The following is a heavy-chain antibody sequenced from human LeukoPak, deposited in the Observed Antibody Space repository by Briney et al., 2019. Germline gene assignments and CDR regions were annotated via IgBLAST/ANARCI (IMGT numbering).Heavy chain of an antibody. CDR1: GFPFSSYW. V-gene: IGHV3-7*04. CDR3: TRVGYIDEGIDY. Sequence: GGSLRLSCVASGFPFSSYWMTWVRQAPGKGLEWVANIKQDGSKKSYVDSVRGRFAISKDNAKNSLYLQMNSLRAEDTAIYYCTRVGYIDEGIDYWGQGTLVTVSS. D-gene: IGHD5-24*01. CDR2: IKQDGSKK. J-gene: IGHJ4*02.